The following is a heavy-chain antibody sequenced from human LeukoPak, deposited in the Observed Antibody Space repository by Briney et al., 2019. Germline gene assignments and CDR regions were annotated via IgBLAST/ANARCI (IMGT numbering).Heavy chain of an antibody. CDR2: ISYDGSNK. CDR1: GFTFSSYA. J-gene: IGHJ4*02. Sequence: GGSLRLSCAASGFTFSSYAMHWVRQAPGKGLEWVAVISYDGSNKYYADSAKGRFTISRDNSKNTLYLQMNSLRAEDTAVYYCARVPLRFLEQGALDYWGQGTLVTVSS. CDR3: ARVPLRFLEQGALDY. D-gene: IGHD3-3*01. V-gene: IGHV3-30-3*01.